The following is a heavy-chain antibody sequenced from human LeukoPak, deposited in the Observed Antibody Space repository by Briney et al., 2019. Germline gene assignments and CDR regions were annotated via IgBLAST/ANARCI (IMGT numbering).Heavy chain of an antibody. D-gene: IGHD6-13*01. V-gene: IGHV3-23*01. CDR3: AKPPGRAAAGSPDY. Sequence: GGSLRHSCVASGFTYANYAMNWVRQAPGKRLEWVASITGTGGRGGIYYADSVKGRFTISRDNSKNTLYLQMNSLRAEDTAVYYCAKPPGRAAAGSPDYWGQGTLVTVSS. CDR2: ITGTGGRGGI. J-gene: IGHJ4*02. CDR1: GFTYANYA.